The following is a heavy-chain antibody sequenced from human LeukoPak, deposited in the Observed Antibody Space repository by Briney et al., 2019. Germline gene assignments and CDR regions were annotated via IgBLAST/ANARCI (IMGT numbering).Heavy chain of an antibody. CDR2: IYYSGST. D-gene: IGHD6-13*01. J-gene: IGHJ5*02. V-gene: IGHV4-39*01. Sequence: SETLSLTCTVSGGSISSSSYYWGWIRQPPGKGLEWIGSIYYSGSTYYNPSLKSRVTISVDTSKNQFSLKLSSVTAADTAVYYCARRFSAYSSSWSNWFDPWGQGTLVTVSS. CDR1: GGSISSSSYY. CDR3: ARRFSAYSSSWSNWFDP.